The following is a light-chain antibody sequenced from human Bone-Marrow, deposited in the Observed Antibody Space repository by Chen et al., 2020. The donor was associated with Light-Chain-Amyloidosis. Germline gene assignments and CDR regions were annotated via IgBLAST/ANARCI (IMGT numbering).Light chain of an antibody. V-gene: IGLV3-25*03. CDR3: QSADSRSTYDVI. Sequence: SYKRPQPPSVSVSPGLTGGLTCSGDDLATQNTYRYQQKPAQAPVLVILRDSEGPTGIAERFSVSSSSRTATSTISRGQAEDEADYHWQSADSRSTYDVIFGGGTKLTVL. CDR2: RDS. J-gene: IGLJ2*01. CDR1: DLATQN.